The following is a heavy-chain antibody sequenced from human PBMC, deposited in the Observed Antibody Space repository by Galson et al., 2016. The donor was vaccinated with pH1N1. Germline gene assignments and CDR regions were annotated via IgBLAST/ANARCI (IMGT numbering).Heavy chain of an antibody. V-gene: IGHV1-69*06. D-gene: IGHD5-18*01. Sequence: SVKVSCKASRGTFNGYSISWVRRAPGQGLEWMGGIVAIFGTTNYAQKFQGRVTITADKSSSTVYMEVNRLTSQDTAVYYCARGYSYHNNDGFDLWGQGTMVTVSA. CDR3: ARGYSYHNNDGFDL. CDR1: RGTFNGYS. J-gene: IGHJ3*01. CDR2: IVAIFGTT.